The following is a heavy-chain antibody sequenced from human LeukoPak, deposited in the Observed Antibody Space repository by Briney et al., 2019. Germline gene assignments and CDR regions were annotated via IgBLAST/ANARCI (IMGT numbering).Heavy chain of an antibody. Sequence: ASVKVSCKASGYTFTSYDINWVRQATGQGLEWMGWMNPNSGYTGSAQKFQGRITMTRNTSISTAYMELSSLRSEDTAVYYCARGVSIYQLLPLDVWGQGTTVTVS. CDR1: GYTFTSYD. CDR3: ARGVSIYQLLPLDV. V-gene: IGHV1-8*01. J-gene: IGHJ6*02. D-gene: IGHD2-2*01. CDR2: MNPNSGYT.